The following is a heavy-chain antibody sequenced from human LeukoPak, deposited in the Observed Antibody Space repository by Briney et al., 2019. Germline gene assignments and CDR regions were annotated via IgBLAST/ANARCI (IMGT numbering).Heavy chain of an antibody. Sequence: PGGSLRLSCAASGFTFSSYSMNWVRQAPGKGLEWVSYISSSSSTIYYADSVKGRFTISRDNAKNSLYLQMNSLRAEDTAVYYCARGYTGYDGDWFDPWGQGTLVTVSS. V-gene: IGHV3-48*01. CDR1: GFTFSSYS. CDR3: ARGYTGYDGDWFDP. J-gene: IGHJ5*02. CDR2: ISSSSSTI. D-gene: IGHD5-12*01.